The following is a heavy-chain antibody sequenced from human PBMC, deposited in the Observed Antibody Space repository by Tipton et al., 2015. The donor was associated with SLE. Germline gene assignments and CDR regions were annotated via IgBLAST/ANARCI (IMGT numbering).Heavy chain of an antibody. D-gene: IGHD2-15*01. V-gene: IGHV3-21*04. CDR1: GFTFSRYG. Sequence: SLRLSCAASGFTFSRYGMNWVRQAPGKGLEWVSSIVTGSYVSYNPSLKSRVTISVDTSKNQFSLKLSSVTAADTAVYYCARAEGSWDAFDIWGQGTMVTVSS. CDR3: ARAEGSWDAFDI. J-gene: IGHJ3*02. CDR2: IVTGSYV.